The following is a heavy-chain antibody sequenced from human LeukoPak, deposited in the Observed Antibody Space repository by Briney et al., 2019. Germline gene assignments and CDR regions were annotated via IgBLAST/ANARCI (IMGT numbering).Heavy chain of an antibody. Sequence: GGSLRLSCAVSGITLSNYGMTWVRQAPGKGPEWVEGISDTGGRTKYADSVKGRFTISRDNPKNTLYLQMNSLRAEDTAVYFCAKRGVVIRVILVGFHKEAYYFDSWGQGALVTVSS. J-gene: IGHJ4*02. CDR2: ISDTGGRT. CDR1: GITLSNYG. CDR3: AKRGVVIRVILVGFHKEAYYFDS. V-gene: IGHV3-23*01. D-gene: IGHD3-22*01.